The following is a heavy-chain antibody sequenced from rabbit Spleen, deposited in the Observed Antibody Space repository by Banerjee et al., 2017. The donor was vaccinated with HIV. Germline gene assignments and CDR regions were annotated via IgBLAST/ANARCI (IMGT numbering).Heavy chain of an antibody. CDR2: IAGSGSGFT. V-gene: IGHV1S40*01. J-gene: IGHJ6*01. Sequence: QSLEESGGDLVKPGASLTLTCTASGFSFSSGDYICWVRQAPGKGLEWISCIAGSGSGFTYSATWATGRFTISKTSSTTVTLQITSLTVADTATYFCARDTGTSFSTYGMDLWGPGTLVTV. D-gene: IGHD8-1*01. CDR1: GFSFSSGDY. CDR3: ARDTGTSFSTYGMDL.